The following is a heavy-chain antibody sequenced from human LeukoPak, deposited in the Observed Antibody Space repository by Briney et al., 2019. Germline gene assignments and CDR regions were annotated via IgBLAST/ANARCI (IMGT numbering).Heavy chain of an antibody. Sequence: PSETLSLTCAVYGGSFSGYYWSWIRQPPGKGLEWIGEINHSGSTNYNPSLKSRVTISVDTSKNQFPLKLSSVTAADTAVYYCARVGVEYGSGRYQSYYMDVWGKGTTVTVSS. V-gene: IGHV4-34*01. CDR2: INHSGST. CDR1: GGSFSGYY. D-gene: IGHD3-10*01. J-gene: IGHJ6*03. CDR3: ARVGVEYGSGRYQSYYMDV.